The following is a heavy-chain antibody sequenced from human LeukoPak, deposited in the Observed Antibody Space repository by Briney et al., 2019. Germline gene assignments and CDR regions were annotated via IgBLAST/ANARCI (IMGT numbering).Heavy chain of an antibody. CDR2: ISAYNGNT. V-gene: IGHV1-18*01. CDR3: ARDAQGCGGDCYVDYYYYYMDV. Sequence: ASVKVSCKASGYTFTSYGISWVRQAPGQGLEWMGWISAYNGNTNYAQKLQGRVTMTTDTSTSTAYMELRSLRSDDTAVYYCARDAQGCGGDCYVDYYYYYMDVWGKGTTVTVSS. D-gene: IGHD2-21*02. CDR1: GYTFTSYG. J-gene: IGHJ6*03.